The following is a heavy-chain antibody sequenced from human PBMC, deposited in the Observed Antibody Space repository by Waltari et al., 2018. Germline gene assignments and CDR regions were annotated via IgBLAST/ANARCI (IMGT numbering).Heavy chain of an antibody. J-gene: IGHJ4*02. V-gene: IGHV3-23*01. CDR1: GFTFSSYA. Sequence: EVQILESGGDLVQPGGSLRLSCAASGFTFSSYALNWVRQTPGNGLEWVSVISDSGCRTYYADSVKGRFTISRDNSKNTLYLQMNSLRAEDTALYYCAREYYYGSGRGPLDYWGQGTLVTVSS. CDR3: AREYYYGSGRGPLDY. D-gene: IGHD3-10*01. CDR2: ISDSGCRT.